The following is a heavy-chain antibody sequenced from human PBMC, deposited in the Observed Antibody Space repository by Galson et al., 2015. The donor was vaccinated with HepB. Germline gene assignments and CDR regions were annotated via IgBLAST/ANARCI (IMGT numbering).Heavy chain of an antibody. Sequence: SVKVSCKASGGTFSSYTISWVRQAPGQGLEWMGRIIPILGIANYAQKFQGRVTITADKSTGTAYMELSSLRSEDTAVYYCARGGFGGNWFDPWGQGTLVTVSS. CDR3: ARGGFGGNWFDP. D-gene: IGHD3-10*01. CDR1: GGTFSSYT. J-gene: IGHJ5*02. V-gene: IGHV1-69*02. CDR2: IIPILGIA.